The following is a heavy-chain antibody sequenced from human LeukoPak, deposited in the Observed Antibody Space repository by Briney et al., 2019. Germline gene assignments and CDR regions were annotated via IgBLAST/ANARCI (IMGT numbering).Heavy chain of an antibody. CDR1: GGSFSGYY. J-gene: IGHJ4*02. CDR2: INHSGST. V-gene: IGHV4-34*01. CDR3: ARDYAERGYFDY. Sequence: PSETLSLTCAVYGGSFSGYYWSWIRQPPGKGLEWIGEINHSGSTNYNPSLKSRVTISVDTSKNQFSLKLSSVTAADTAVYYCARDYAERGYFDYWGQGTLVTVSS. D-gene: IGHD4-17*01.